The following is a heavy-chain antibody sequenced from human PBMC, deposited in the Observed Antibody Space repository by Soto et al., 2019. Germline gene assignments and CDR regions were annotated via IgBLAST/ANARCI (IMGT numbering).Heavy chain of an antibody. CDR2: INPSGGST. CDR1: GYTFTSYY. Sequence: XSVKVSCKASGYTFTSYYMHWGRQAPGQGLEWMGIINPSGGSTSYAQKFQGRVTMTRDTSTSTVYMELSSLRSEDTAVYYCAPRLRGAYYGMDVWGQGTTVTVSS. D-gene: IGHD3-16*01. CDR3: APRLRGAYYGMDV. V-gene: IGHV1-46*01. J-gene: IGHJ6*02.